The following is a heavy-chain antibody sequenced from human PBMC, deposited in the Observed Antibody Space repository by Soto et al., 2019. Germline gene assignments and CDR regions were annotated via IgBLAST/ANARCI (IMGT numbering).Heavy chain of an antibody. V-gene: IGHV1-18*01. CDR1: GYTFTSYG. CDR2: ISAYNGNT. J-gene: IGHJ4*02. Sequence: QVQLVQSGAEVKKPGASVKVSCKASGYTFTSYGISWVRQVPGQGLEWMGWISAYNGNTNYAQKLQGRVTMTTDTSTSTAYMELRSLRSDDTAVYYCARRNELYYDFWSGYLPTDYWGQGTLVTVSS. D-gene: IGHD3-3*01. CDR3: ARRNELYYDFWSGYLPTDY.